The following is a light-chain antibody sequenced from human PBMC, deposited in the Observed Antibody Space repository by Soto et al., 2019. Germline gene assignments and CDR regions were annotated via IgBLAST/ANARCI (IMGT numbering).Light chain of an antibody. CDR1: QNVDYN. CDR2: VAS. J-gene: IGKJ4*01. V-gene: IGKV3-11*01. Sequence: EVVLTQSPATLSLSPGETATLSCRASQNVDYNLAWFQQKPGQPPPLLIYVASQRAAGIPARFVGSGAGTHFTLTINSLEPDDFAVYYCQGRGRWPRGSFGGGTKVEMK. CDR3: QGRGRWPRGS.